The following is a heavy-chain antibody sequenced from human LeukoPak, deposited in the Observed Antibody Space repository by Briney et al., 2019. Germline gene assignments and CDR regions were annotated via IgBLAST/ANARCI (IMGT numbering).Heavy chain of an antibody. Sequence: PGGSLRLSCAASGFTFSSCERNGVRQAPGKGLEWVSYISSSGSTIYYADSVKGRFTISRDNAKNSLYLQMNSLRAEDTAVYYCARVVAARDYFDYWGQGTLVTVSS. CDR2: ISSSGSTI. CDR1: GFTFSSCE. V-gene: IGHV3-48*03. CDR3: ARVVAARDYFDY. J-gene: IGHJ4*02. D-gene: IGHD2-15*01.